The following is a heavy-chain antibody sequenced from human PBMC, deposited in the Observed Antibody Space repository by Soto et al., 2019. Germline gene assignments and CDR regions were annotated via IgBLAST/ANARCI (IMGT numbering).Heavy chain of an antibody. CDR2: ISWNSGSI. V-gene: IGHV3-9*01. Sequence: SLRLSCAASGFTFDDYAMHWVRQAPGKGLEWVSGISWNSGSIGYADSVKGRFTISRDNAKNSLYLQMNSLRAEDTALYYCAKDVGRSSNWYQARYSYYGMDVWGQGTTVTVSS. CDR3: AKDVGRSSNWYQARYSYYGMDV. CDR1: GFTFDDYA. D-gene: IGHD6-13*01. J-gene: IGHJ6*02.